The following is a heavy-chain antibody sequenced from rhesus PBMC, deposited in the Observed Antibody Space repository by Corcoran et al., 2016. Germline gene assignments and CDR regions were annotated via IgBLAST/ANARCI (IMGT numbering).Heavy chain of an antibody. V-gene: IGHV4-65*02. CDR1: GSSITSNHW. CDR3: ARHFYNSGYFPIDDAFDF. Sequence: QVQLQESGPGLVKPSETLSLTCTVSGSSITSNHWWSWIRQPPGKGLEWIGNVGGSTGSTYYNPTLNSRVTISKDTSKNQFSLKLSSVTAADTAMYYCARHFYNSGYFPIDDAFDFWGQGLRVIVSS. CDR2: VGGSTGST. J-gene: IGHJ3*01. D-gene: IGHD3-28*01.